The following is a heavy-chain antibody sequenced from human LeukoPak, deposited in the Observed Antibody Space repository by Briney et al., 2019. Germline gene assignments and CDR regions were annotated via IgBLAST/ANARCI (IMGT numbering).Heavy chain of an antibody. V-gene: IGHV1-18*01. CDR3: ASSFILGDTAQGAFDI. CDR1: GYTFTSYG. CDR2: ISAYNGNT. D-gene: IGHD1-26*01. J-gene: IGHJ3*02. Sequence: ASVKVSCKASGYTFTSYGISWVRQAPGQGLEWMGWISAYNGNTNYAQKLQGRVTMTTDTSTSTAYMELRSLRSDDTVVYYYASSFILGDTAQGAFDIWGQGTMVTVSS.